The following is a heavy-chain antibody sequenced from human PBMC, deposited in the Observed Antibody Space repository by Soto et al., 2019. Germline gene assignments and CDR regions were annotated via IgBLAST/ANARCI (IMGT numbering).Heavy chain of an antibody. V-gene: IGHV4-30-2*01. D-gene: IGHD5-12*01. Sequence: QLQLQESGSGLVKPSQTLSLTCAVSGGSISSGGYSWSWIRQPPGKGLEWIGYIYHSGSTYYNPSLXGXAXVXXDRSQNQFSLKLSSVTAADTAVYSCAAGGGLPRYYWGQGTLVTVSS. CDR1: GGSISSGGYS. CDR3: AAGGGLPRYY. CDR2: IYHSGST. J-gene: IGHJ4*02.